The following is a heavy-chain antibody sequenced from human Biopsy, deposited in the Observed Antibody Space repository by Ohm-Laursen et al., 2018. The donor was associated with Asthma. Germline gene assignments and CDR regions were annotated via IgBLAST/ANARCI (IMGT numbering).Heavy chain of an antibody. CDR2: IIPVFGTS. CDR3: AGGVSTVGFGCDYFAMDV. V-gene: IGHV1-69*13. Sequence: VASVKVSCKASVGTFSRYAISWVRQAPGQGLEWMGGIIPVFGTSNYTQKFQGRVTFTADGSTSSAYMELSSLTTEDSAVYYCAGGVSTVGFGCDYFAMDVWGQGTTVTVSS. D-gene: IGHD4-23*01. CDR1: VGTFSRYA. J-gene: IGHJ6*02.